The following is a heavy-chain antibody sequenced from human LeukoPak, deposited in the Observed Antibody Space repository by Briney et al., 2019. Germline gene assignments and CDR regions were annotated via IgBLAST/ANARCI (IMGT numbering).Heavy chain of an antibody. CDR2: MYNGGST. CDR3: ARHAYYYDSSGYYPYYYYGMDV. Sequence: SETLSLTCTVSGGSISSSSYYWGWIRQPPGKGLEWIGSMYNGGSTYYNPSLKSRVTISVDMSKNQFSLKLSSVTAADTAVYYCARHAYYYDSSGYYPYYYYGMDVWGQGTTVTVSS. J-gene: IGHJ6*02. CDR1: GGSISSSSYY. D-gene: IGHD3-22*01. V-gene: IGHV4-39*01.